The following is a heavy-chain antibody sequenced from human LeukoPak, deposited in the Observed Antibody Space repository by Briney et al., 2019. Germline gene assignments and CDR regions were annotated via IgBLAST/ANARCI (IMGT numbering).Heavy chain of an antibody. J-gene: IGHJ4*02. CDR1: GFTVSSNY. V-gene: IGHV3-23*01. CDR2: ISGSGGST. D-gene: IGHD3-22*01. CDR3: AKVRPEYYYDSSGYYFDY. Sequence: PGGSLRLSCAASGFTVSSNYMSWVRQAPGKGLEWVSVISGSGGSTYYADSVKGRFTISRDNSKNTLYLQMNSLRAEDTAVYYCAKVRPEYYYDSSGYYFDYWGQGTLVTVSS.